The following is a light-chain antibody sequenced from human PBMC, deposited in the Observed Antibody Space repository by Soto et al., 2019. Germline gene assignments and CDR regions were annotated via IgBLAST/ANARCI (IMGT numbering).Light chain of an antibody. V-gene: IGKV3-11*01. CDR3: QQRSHSIT. Sequence: ELVLTQCASTLCSSPGERATLSCRASQSIRTSLAWYQQKPVQAPRLVIFDASNRANGVPARFGGSGSGTDSTLTINSLEPEHFAVYYCQQRSHSITFGQGTRLEIK. CDR1: QSIRTS. CDR2: DAS. J-gene: IGKJ5*01.